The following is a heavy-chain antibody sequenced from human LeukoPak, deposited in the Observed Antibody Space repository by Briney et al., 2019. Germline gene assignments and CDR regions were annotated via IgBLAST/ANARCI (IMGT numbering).Heavy chain of an antibody. CDR2: ISGSGGST. CDR3: AKDQVGSYYYFDY. D-gene: IGHD1-26*01. V-gene: IGHV3-23*01. CDR1: GFTFSSYA. J-gene: IGHJ4*02. Sequence: PGGSLRLSCAASGFTFSSYAMSWVRQAPGKGLEWVSAISGSGGSTYYADSVKGRFTISRDNSKNTLYLQVNSLRAEDTAVYYCAKDQVGSYYYFDYWGQGTLVTVSS.